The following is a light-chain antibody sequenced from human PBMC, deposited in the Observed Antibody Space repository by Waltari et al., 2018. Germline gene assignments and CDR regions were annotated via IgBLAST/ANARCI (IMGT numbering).Light chain of an antibody. J-gene: IGLJ2*01. V-gene: IGLV1-44*01. CDR3: ATWDDSLNGVV. CDR1: RSNIGANT. Sequence: QSVLTQPPSASGTPGQGVTISCSGSRSNIGANTVTWYQHLPGTAPKVLIYSNNQRPSGVPDRFSGSKSGTSASLAVSGLQSEDEGDYYCATWDDSLNGVVFGGGTKLTVL. CDR2: SNN.